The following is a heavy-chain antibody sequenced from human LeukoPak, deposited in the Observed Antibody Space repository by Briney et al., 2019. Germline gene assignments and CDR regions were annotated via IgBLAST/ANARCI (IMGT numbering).Heavy chain of an antibody. CDR1: GFTFDDYG. V-gene: IGHV3-20*04. Sequence: PGGSLRLSCAASGFTFDDYGMSWVRQAPGKGLEWVSGINWNGGSTGYADSVKGRFTISRDNAKNSLYLQMNSLRAEDTALYYCARVNGGYSYGLSIGYYYYYYMDVWGKGTTVTVSS. CDR2: INWNGGST. J-gene: IGHJ6*03. CDR3: ARVNGGYSYGLSIGYYYYYYMDV. D-gene: IGHD5-18*01.